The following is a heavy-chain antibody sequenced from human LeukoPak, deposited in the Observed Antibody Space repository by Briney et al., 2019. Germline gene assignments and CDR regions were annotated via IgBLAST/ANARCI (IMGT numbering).Heavy chain of an antibody. CDR3: AASGGPINWFDP. CDR2: ITHNGYT. V-gene: IGHV4-34*01. CDR1: GGSFSVYY. D-gene: IGHD3-10*01. J-gene: IGHJ5*02. Sequence: SETLSLTCAVYGGSFSVYYWGWIRQPPGKGLQWIGEITHNGYTNYNPALKSRVTISIDTSKNEFSLKVSSVTAADMAIYYCAASGGPINWFDPWGQGTLVTVSS.